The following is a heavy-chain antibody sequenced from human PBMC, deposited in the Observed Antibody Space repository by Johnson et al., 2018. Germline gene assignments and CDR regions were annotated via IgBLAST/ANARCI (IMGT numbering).Heavy chain of an antibody. D-gene: IGHD2-2*01. V-gene: IGHV3-33*01. CDR3: SRDPGTPAAKSDEDYCYYGIDV. J-gene: IGHJ6*02. CDR1: GLTFSNYG. CDR2: IWFAGSNK. Sequence: QVQLVQSGGGVVQPGKSLRLSCAASGLTFSNYGMHWVRQAPGKGLEWVAVIWFAGSNKSYVASVKGRFTISRDNSKNTLYLQLNSLRVGDTAVYFWSRDPGTPAAKSDEDYCYYGIDVWGHGPTVTVSS.